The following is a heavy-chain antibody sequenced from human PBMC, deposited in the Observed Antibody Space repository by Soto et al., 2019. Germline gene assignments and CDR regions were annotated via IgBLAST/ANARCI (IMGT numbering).Heavy chain of an antibody. CDR3: ATFRRREGGGMDV. V-gene: IGHV3-72*01. CDR1: GFTFSDPY. CDR2: TRNKANSYTT. J-gene: IGHJ6*02. D-gene: IGHD3-16*01. Sequence: EVQLVESGGGLVQPGGSLRLSCVASGFTFSDPYMDWVRQAPGKGLEWVGRTRNKANSYTTEYAASVKGRFTISRDDSQNSLYLQMNSLKTEDTAVYYCATFRRREGGGMDVWGQGTTVTVSS.